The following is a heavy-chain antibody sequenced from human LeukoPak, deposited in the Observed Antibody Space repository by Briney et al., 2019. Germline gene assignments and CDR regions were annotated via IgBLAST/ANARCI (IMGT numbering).Heavy chain of an antibody. J-gene: IGHJ4*02. CDR3: ASVAPNYYGSSGYLY. V-gene: IGHV3-11*01. CDR2: ISSSGSTI. Sequence: PGGSLRLSCAASGFTFSDYYMSWIRQAPGKGLEWVSYISSSGSTIYYADSVKGRFTISRDNAKNSLYLQMNSLRAEDTAVYYCASVAPNYYGSSGYLYWGQGTLVTVSS. CDR1: GFTFSDYY. D-gene: IGHD3-22*01.